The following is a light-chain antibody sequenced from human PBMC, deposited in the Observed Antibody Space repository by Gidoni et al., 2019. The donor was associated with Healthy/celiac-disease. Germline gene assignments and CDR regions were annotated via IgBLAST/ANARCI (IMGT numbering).Light chain of an antibody. J-gene: IGKJ1*01. CDR2: KAS. CDR1: QSISSW. Sequence: DIQTTQFPSTLSASVGDILTITCRASQSISSWLAWYQQKPGKAPKLLIYKASSLESGVPSRFSGSGSGTEFTLTISSLQPDDFATYYCQQYNSYSWTFGQGTKVEIK. V-gene: IGKV1-5*03. CDR3: QQYNSYSWT.